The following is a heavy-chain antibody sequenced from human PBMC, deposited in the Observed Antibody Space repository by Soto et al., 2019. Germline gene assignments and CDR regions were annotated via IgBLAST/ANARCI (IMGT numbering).Heavy chain of an antibody. Sequence: SVKVSCKASGGTFSSYAISWVRQAPGQGLEWMGGIIPIFGTANYAQKIQGRVTITADKSTSTAYMELSSLRSEDTAVYYCARDQGRKYYGSGSYLVPGWFDPWGQGTLVTVSS. CDR3: ARDQGRKYYGSGSYLVPGWFDP. CDR2: IIPIFGTA. J-gene: IGHJ5*02. V-gene: IGHV1-69*06. D-gene: IGHD3-10*01. CDR1: GGTFSSYA.